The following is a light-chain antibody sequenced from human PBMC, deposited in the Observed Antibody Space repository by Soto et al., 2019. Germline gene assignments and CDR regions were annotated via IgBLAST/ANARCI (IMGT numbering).Light chain of an antibody. J-gene: IGLJ1*01. Sequence: NFMLTQPHSVSESPGKTVTISCTRSGGSIASGYVQWYQQRPGSAPTTVIYEDNQRPSGVPDRFSGSIDRSSNSASLTISGLKTEDEADYSCQSYHSSTPYVFGTGTKVTVL. CDR1: GGSIASGY. CDR3: QSYHSSTPYV. V-gene: IGLV6-57*03. CDR2: EDN.